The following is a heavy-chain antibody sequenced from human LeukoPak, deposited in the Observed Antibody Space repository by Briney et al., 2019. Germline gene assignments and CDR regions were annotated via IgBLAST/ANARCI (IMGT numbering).Heavy chain of an antibody. J-gene: IGHJ4*02. V-gene: IGHV3-33*01. D-gene: IGHD3-3*01. CDR2: IWYDGSNK. CDR1: GFTFSSYG. CDR3: ARGAPLYDLWELMADDETPYYFDF. Sequence: GRSLRLSCAASGFTFSSYGMHWVRQAPGKGLEWVAVIWYDGSNKYYADSVKGRFTISRDNSKNTLYLQMNSLRAEDTAVYYCARGAPLYDLWELMADDETPYYFDFWGQGTLVTVSS.